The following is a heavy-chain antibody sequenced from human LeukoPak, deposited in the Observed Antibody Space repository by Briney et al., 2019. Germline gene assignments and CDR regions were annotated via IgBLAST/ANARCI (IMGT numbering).Heavy chain of an antibody. CDR3: ARGKLQYSDY. J-gene: IGHJ4*02. Sequence: SETLSLTCTVSGYSISSGGYYWSWIRQPPGKGLEWIGYIYYSGSTYYNPSLKSRVTISVDRSKNQFSLKLSSVTAADTAVYYCARGKLQYSDYWGQGTLVTVSS. CDR2: IYYSGST. CDR1: GYSISSGGYY. V-gene: IGHV4-30-2*01. D-gene: IGHD4-11*01.